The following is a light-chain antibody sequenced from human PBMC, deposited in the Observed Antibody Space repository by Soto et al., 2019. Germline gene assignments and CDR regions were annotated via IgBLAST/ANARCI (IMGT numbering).Light chain of an antibody. CDR2: GAS. CDR1: QSVRSS. V-gene: IGKV3-15*01. Sequence: EIVLPQSPGTLSLSPGERATLSCRASQSVRSSLAWYTQKPGQAPRILIYGASTRATGIPARFSVSGSGTEFTLPIRSLQSEEFAVYDCQQYNNWWTFGQGTKVDIK. J-gene: IGKJ1*01. CDR3: QQYNNWWT.